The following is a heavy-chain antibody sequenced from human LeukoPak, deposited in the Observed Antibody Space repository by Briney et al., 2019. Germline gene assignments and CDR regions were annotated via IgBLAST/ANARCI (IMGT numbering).Heavy chain of an antibody. V-gene: IGHV3-33*01. CDR3: ARDPGDYVGNDAFDI. Sequence: GRSLRLSCAASGFTFSSYGMHWVRQAPGKGLEWVAVIWYDGSNKYYADSVRGRFTVSRDNSKNTVYLQMNSLRAEDTAVYYCARDPGDYVGNDAFDIWGQGTMVTVSS. CDR1: GFTFSSYG. CDR2: IWYDGSNK. D-gene: IGHD4-17*01. J-gene: IGHJ3*02.